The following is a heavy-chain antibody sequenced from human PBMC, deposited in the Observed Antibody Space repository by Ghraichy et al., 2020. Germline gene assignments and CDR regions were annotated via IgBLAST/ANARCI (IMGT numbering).Heavy chain of an antibody. CDR2: IKQDGSEE. CDR3: ARDFDY. CDR1: GFTFSTYW. J-gene: IGHJ4*02. Sequence: GSLRLSCAASGFTFSTYWMHWVRQAPGKGLEWVANIKQDGSEEHYVDSVKGRFTISRDNAKNSLSLQMNSLRAEDTAVYYCARDFDYWGQGTLVTVSS. V-gene: IGHV3-7*04.